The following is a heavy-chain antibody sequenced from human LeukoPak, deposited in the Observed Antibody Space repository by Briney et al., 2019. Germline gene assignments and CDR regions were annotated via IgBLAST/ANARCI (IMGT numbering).Heavy chain of an antibody. J-gene: IGHJ5*02. D-gene: IGHD3-9*01. CDR2: IYYSGST. CDR3: ARHHTINNWFDP. Sequence: SETLSLTCTVSGDSISSYYWSWIRQPPGKGLEWIGYIYYSGSTNYNPSLKSRVTISVDTSKNQFSLKLSSVTAADTAVYYCARHHTINNWFDPWGQGTLVTVSS. V-gene: IGHV4-59*08. CDR1: GDSISSYY.